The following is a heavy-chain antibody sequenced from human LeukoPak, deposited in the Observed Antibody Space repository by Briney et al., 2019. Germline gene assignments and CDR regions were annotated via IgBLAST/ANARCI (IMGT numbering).Heavy chain of an antibody. CDR1: GFTISSYA. V-gene: IGHV3-30-3*01. J-gene: IGHJ4*02. CDR2: ISYDGSNK. D-gene: IGHD3-22*01. CDR3: ARPYYYDSSGYSFDY. Sequence: GRSLRLSCAASGFTISSYAMHWVRQAPGKGLEWVAVISYDGSNKYYADSVKGRFTISRDNSKNTLYLQMNSLRAEDTAVYYCARPYYYDSSGYSFDYWGQGTLVTVSS.